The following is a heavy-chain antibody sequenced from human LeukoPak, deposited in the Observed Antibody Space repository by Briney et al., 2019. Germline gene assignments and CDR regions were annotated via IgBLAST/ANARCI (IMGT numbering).Heavy chain of an antibody. CDR1: GGSFSGDY. CDR3: ARGAFPSIAVAYY. Sequence: SESLSLTRAVYGGSFSGDYWSWIREPPRKGREWIGEINHSGSTNYNPSLKSRVTISVDTSKNRFSLKLSSVTAADTAVYYCARGAFPSIAVAYYWGQGTLVTVSS. V-gene: IGHV4-34*01. J-gene: IGHJ4*02. CDR2: INHSGST. D-gene: IGHD6-19*01.